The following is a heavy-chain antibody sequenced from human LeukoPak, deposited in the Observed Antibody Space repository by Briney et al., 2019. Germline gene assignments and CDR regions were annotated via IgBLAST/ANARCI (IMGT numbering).Heavy chain of an antibody. J-gene: IGHJ6*03. Sequence: GASVKVSCKASGGTFSSYAISWVRQAPGQGLEWMGGIIPIFGTANYAQKFQGRVTITTDESTSTAYMELSSLRSEDTAVYYCARHTSGCSSTSCYTEVMDYYYMDVWGKGTTVTVSS. V-gene: IGHV1-69*05. CDR1: GGTFSSYA. D-gene: IGHD2-2*02. CDR3: ARHTSGCSSTSCYTEVMDYYYMDV. CDR2: IIPIFGTA.